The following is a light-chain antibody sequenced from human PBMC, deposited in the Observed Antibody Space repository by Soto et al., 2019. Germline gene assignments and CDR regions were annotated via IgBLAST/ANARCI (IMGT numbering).Light chain of an antibody. CDR3: SSYATSSTLEWV. Sequence: QSALTQPASVSGSPGQSITISCTGASSDVGDYNYVSWYQYHPGKAPKLVIYDVSSRPSGVSGRFSGSKSGNTASLTISGLQAEDEADYYCSSYATSSTLEWVFGGGTKLTVL. V-gene: IGLV2-14*03. CDR1: SSDVGDYNY. CDR2: DVS. J-gene: IGLJ3*02.